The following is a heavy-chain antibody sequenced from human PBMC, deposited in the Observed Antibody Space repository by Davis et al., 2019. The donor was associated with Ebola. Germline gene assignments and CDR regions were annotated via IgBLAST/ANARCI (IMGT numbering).Heavy chain of an antibody. CDR2: IYYDGST. Sequence: SETLSLTCTVSDSISSSSHYWAWIRQPPGKGLEWIGSIYYDGSTYYNPSLKSRVTISVDTSKNQFSLKLSSVTAADTAVYYCARQYYYYGMDVWGKGTTVTVSS. CDR3: ARQYYYYGMDV. J-gene: IGHJ6*04. V-gene: IGHV4-39*01. CDR1: DSISSSSHY.